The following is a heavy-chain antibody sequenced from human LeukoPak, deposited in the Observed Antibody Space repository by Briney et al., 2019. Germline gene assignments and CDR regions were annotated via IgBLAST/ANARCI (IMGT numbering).Heavy chain of an antibody. CDR1: GFIVDDYA. D-gene: IGHD6-19*01. CDR2: ISGDGGST. Sequence: GGSLRLSCAASGFIVDDYAMYWVRQAPGKGLEWVSLISGDGGSTYYADSVKGRFTISRDNSKNSLFMQMNSLRTEDTALYYCAKDILSEQWHDAFDIWGQGTMVTVSS. J-gene: IGHJ3*02. CDR3: AKDILSEQWHDAFDI. V-gene: IGHV3-43*02.